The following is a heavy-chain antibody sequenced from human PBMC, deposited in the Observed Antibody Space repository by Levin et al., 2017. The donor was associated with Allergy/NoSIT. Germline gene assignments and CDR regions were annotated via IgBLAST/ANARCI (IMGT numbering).Heavy chain of an antibody. Sequence: GESLKISCKGSGYSFTSYWIGWVRQMPGKGLEWMGIIYPGDSDTRYSPSFQGQVTISADKSISTAYLQWSSLKASDTAMYYCARRSILGYCSSTSCPFDYWGQGTLVTVSS. J-gene: IGHJ4*02. CDR3: ARRSILGYCSSTSCPFDY. CDR2: IYPGDSDT. CDR1: GYSFTSYW. D-gene: IGHD2-2*01. V-gene: IGHV5-51*01.